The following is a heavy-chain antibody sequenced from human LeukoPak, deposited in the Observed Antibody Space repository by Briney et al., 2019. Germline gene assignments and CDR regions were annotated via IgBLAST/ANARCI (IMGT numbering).Heavy chain of an antibody. Sequence: ASVKVSCKASGYTFTSYGISWVRQAPGQGLEWMGWISAYNGNTNYAQKFQGRVTMTRDTSISTAYMELSRLRSDDTAVYYCARDLTRDGRMTLNRLGYWGQGTLVTVSS. D-gene: IGHD4-23*01. CDR3: ARDLTRDGRMTLNRLGY. CDR2: ISAYNGNT. V-gene: IGHV1-18*01. J-gene: IGHJ4*02. CDR1: GYTFTSYG.